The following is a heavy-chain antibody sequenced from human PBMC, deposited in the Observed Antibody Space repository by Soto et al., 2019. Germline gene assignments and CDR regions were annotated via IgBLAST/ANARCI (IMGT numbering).Heavy chain of an antibody. J-gene: IGHJ4*02. D-gene: IGHD2-15*01. CDR3: VKDVVFWP. Sequence: GGSLILSCAASGFTFSNAWMNWVRQAPGKGLEWVGRIKSKTDGGTTDYAAPVKGRFTISRDNSKNTLSLQMSSLRGVDSAMYYCVKDVVFWPWGQGSLVTXSS. V-gene: IGHV3-15*07. CDR1: GFTFSNAW. CDR2: IKSKTDGGTT.